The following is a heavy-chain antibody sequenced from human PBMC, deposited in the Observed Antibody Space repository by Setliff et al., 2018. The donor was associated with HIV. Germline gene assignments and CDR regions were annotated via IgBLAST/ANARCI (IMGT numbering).Heavy chain of an antibody. Sequence: SETLSLTCAVYGGSFTAHYWNWIRHFPGKGLEWIGEISHGENTNYNPSLQSRVIISVDTSKNQFSLNLTSVTAADAAVYFCTRGANDWTLRKRIFDSWGQGTSVTVSS. J-gene: IGHJ4*02. CDR2: ISHGENT. CDR3: TRGANDWTLRKRIFDS. V-gene: IGHV4-34*01. CDR1: GGSFTAHY. D-gene: IGHD2-21*01.